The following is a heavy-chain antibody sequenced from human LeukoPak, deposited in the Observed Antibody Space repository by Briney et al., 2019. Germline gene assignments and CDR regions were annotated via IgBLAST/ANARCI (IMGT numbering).Heavy chain of an antibody. CDR1: GFTFSNYE. CDR3: ARGRHRLDSSGYYLFCDY. J-gene: IGHJ4*02. CDR2: ISTTGSTI. Sequence: GGSLRLSCAVSGFTFSNYEMNWVRQAPGKGLEWVSYISTTGSTIYYADSVKGRFTLSRDNAKNSLYLQMNSLRAEDTAVYYCARGRHRLDSSGYYLFCDYWGQGTLVTVSS. V-gene: IGHV3-48*03. D-gene: IGHD3-22*01.